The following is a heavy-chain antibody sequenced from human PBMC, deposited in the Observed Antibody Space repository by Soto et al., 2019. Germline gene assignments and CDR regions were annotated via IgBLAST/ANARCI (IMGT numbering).Heavy chain of an antibody. V-gene: IGHV1-69*01. CDR2: IIPIFGTA. CDR1: GGTFSSYA. D-gene: IGHD3-22*01. Sequence: QVQLVQSGAEVKKPGSSVKVSCKASGGTFSSYAISWVRQAPGQGLEWMGGIIPIFGTANYAQKFQGRVTITADESTSTAYMELSSLRSEDTAVYYCARDRGYDSGGYYFGAFDYWGQGTLVTVSS. CDR3: ARDRGYDSGGYYFGAFDY. J-gene: IGHJ4*02.